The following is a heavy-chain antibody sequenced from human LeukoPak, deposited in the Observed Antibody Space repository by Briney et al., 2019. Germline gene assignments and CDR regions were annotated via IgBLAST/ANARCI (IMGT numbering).Heavy chain of an antibody. CDR1: GGSFSGYY. J-gene: IGHJ4*02. Sequence: SETLSLTCAVYGGSFSGYYWSWIRQPPGKGLEWIGEINHSGSTNYNPSLKSRVTISVDTSKNQFSLKLSSVTAADTAVYYCARRVRGVIKQVDYWGQGTLVTVSS. CDR3: ARRVRGVIKQVDY. CDR2: INHSGST. V-gene: IGHV4-34*01. D-gene: IGHD3-10*01.